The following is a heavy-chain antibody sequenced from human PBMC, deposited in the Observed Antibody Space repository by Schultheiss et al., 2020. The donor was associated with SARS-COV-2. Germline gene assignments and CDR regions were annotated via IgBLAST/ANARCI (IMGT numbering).Heavy chain of an antibody. J-gene: IGHJ6*02. D-gene: IGHD6-19*01. CDR2: IRSKAYGGTT. CDR3: TSSDSSGWLSYYGMDV. CDR1: GFTFGDYA. Sequence: GGSLRLSCTASGFTFGDYAMSWFRQAPGKGLEWVGFIRSKAYGGTTEYAASVKGRFTISRDDSKSIAYLQMNSLKTEDTAVYYCTSSDSSGWLSYYGMDVWGQGTTVTVSS. V-gene: IGHV3-49*03.